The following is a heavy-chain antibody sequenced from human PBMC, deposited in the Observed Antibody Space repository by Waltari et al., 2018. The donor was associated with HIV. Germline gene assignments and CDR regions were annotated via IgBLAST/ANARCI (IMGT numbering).Heavy chain of an antibody. D-gene: IGHD3-16*01. CDR3: ARDGGT. CDR1: GFTFSSYS. V-gene: IGHV3-48*01. CDR2: IRYSGSTI. Sequence: EEQLVECGGGLVRRGGSLGLYCGASGFTFSSYSMNWVRQAPGKGVEWVSYIRYSGSTIYYADSVKGRFTISRDNAKNSLYLQMNSLRAEDTAVYYCARDGGTWGQGTLITVSS. J-gene: IGHJ5*02.